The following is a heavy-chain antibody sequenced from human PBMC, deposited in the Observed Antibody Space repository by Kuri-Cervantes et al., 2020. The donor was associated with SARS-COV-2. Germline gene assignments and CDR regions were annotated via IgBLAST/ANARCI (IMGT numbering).Heavy chain of an antibody. D-gene: IGHD3-22*01. CDR2: ISYDGSNK. J-gene: IGHJ3*02. Sequence: GGSLRLSCAASGFTFSSYAMHWVRQAPGKGLEWVAVISYDGSNKYYADPVKGRFTISRDNSKNTLYLQMNSLRAEDTAVYYCARDSIVVNAFDIWGQGTMVTVSS. CDR1: GFTFSSYA. V-gene: IGHV3-30-3*01. CDR3: ARDSIVVNAFDI.